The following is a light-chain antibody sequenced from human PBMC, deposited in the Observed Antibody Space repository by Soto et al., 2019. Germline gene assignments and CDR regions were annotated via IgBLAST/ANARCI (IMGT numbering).Light chain of an antibody. V-gene: IGKV3-20*01. CDR1: QSVSNNY. CDR3: QQYGSSGT. J-gene: IGKJ1*01. Sequence: EILLTQSSATLSLXXXXRXTXSXMASQSVSNNYLAWYQQKPGQAPRLLIYGASNRATGIPDRFSGSGSGTDFTLTISRLEPEDFAVYYCQQYGSSGTFGQGTKVDIK. CDR2: GAS.